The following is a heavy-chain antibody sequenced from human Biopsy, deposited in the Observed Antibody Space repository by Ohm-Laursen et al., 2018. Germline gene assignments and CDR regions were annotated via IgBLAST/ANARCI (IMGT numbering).Heavy chain of an antibody. CDR1: GGSISSYY. D-gene: IGHD3-16*01. J-gene: IGHJ4*02. CDR3: ARAAFGPFDS. V-gene: IGHV4-4*07. CDR2: IYTSGST. Sequence: SETLSLTCIVSGGSISSYYWNWIRQPAGKGLEWIGRIYTSGSTNFNPPLKSRVTMSIDTSKNQFSLRLSSVTAADTAVYYCARAAFGPFDSWGQGALVTVSS.